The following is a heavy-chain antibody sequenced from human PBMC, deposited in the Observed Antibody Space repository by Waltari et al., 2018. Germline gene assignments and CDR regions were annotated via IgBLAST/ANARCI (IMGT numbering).Heavy chain of an antibody. CDR2: ISSSSSYI. D-gene: IGHD7-27*01. Sequence: EVQLVESGGGMVKHGGFLRLSCAASGFTFTSSTTIWPRQAPGKRLEWVSSISSSSSYIYYADSVKGRFPISRDNAKNSLYLQMNSLRAEDTAVYYCARIKSLGYFDYWGQGTLVTVSS. V-gene: IGHV3-21*01. CDR1: GFTFTSST. CDR3: ARIKSLGYFDY. J-gene: IGHJ4*02.